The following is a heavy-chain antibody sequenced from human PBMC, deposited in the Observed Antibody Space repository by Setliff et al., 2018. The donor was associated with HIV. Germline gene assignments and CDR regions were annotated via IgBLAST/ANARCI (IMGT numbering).Heavy chain of an antibody. CDR3: ARLGNGYAMDV. V-gene: IGHV3-64*04. CDR2: ISGSAGTT. J-gene: IGHJ6*02. D-gene: IGHD2-2*01. CDR1: GFTFSSYA. Sequence: GGSLRLSCSASGFTFSSYAMHWVRQAPGKGLEYVSGISGSAGTTYYADSVKGRFTVSRDNSKNTLYMQLRSLRAEDTAVYYCARLGNGYAMDVWGRGTTVTVSS.